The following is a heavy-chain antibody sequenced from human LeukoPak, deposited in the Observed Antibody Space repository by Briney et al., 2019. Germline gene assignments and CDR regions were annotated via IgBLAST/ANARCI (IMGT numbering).Heavy chain of an antibody. D-gene: IGHD4-23*01. CDR3: ARDFAYGGNSGWDY. V-gene: IGHV1-18*01. J-gene: IGHJ4*02. Sequence: ASVKVSCKASGYTFTGYGISWVRQAPGQGLEWMGWISAYNGNTNYAQKLQGRVTMTTDTSTSTAYMELRSLRSDDTAVYYCARDFAYGGNSGWDYWGQGTLVTVSS. CDR1: GYTFTGYG. CDR2: ISAYNGNT.